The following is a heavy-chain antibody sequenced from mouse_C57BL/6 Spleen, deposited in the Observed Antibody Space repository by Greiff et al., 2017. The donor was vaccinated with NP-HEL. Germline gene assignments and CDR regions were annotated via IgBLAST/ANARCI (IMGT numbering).Heavy chain of an antibody. J-gene: IGHJ4*01. V-gene: IGHV5-17*01. CDR2: ISSGSSTI. CDR3: ARGESNYPYYYAMDY. Sequence: EVKLVESGGGLVKPGGSLKLSCAASGFTFSDYGMHWVRQAPEKGLEWVAYISSGSSTIYYADTVKGRFTISRDNAKNTLFLQMTSLRSEDTAMYYCARGESNYPYYYAMDYWGQGTSVTVSS. D-gene: IGHD2-5*01. CDR1: GFTFSDYG.